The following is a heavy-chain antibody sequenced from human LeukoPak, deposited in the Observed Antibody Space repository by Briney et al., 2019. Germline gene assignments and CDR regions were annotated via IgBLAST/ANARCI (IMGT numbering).Heavy chain of an antibody. V-gene: IGHV3-33*06. CDR3: AKVGYSSSYLHMDV. CDR2: IWYDGSDK. D-gene: IGHD5-18*01. J-gene: IGHJ6*03. Sequence: PGGSLRLSCAASGFSFDNYGMHWVRQAPGKGLEWVAIIWYDGSDKYYADAVKGRFTISRDNSKNTLYLQMNSLRGDDTGVYYCAKVGYSSSYLHMDVCGKGTTVTVSS. CDR1: GFSFDNYG.